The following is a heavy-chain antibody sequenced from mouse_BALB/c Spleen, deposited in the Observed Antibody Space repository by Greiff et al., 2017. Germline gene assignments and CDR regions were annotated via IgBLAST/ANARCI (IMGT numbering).Heavy chain of an antibody. J-gene: IGHJ4*01. CDR3: ARWPTMITTEVVYAMDY. Sequence: VQLQQSGPGLVKPSQSLSLTCTVTGYSITSDYAWNWIRQFPGNKLEWMGYISYSGSTSYNPSLKSRISITRDTSKNQFFLQLNSVTTEDTATYYCARWPTMITTEVVYAMDYWGQGTSVTVSS. V-gene: IGHV3-2*02. CDR1: GYSITSDYA. CDR2: ISYSGST. D-gene: IGHD2-4*01.